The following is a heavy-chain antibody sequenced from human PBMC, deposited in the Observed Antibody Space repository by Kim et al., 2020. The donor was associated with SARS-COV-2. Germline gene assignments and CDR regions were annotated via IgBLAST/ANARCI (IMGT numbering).Heavy chain of an antibody. CDR2: IYPGDSDT. Sequence: GESLKISCKGSGYSFTSYWIGWVRQMPGKGLEWMGIIYPGDSDTRYSPSFQGQVTISADKSISTAYLQWSSLKASDTAMYYCARVFGVRSGSYSYYFDYWGQGTLVTVSS. D-gene: IGHD3-10*01. CDR3: ARVFGVRSGSYSYYFDY. CDR1: GYSFTSYW. J-gene: IGHJ4*02. V-gene: IGHV5-51*01.